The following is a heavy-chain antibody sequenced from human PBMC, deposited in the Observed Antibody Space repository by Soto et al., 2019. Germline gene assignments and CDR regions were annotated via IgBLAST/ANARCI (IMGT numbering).Heavy chain of an antibody. V-gene: IGHV4-31*03. Sequence: SETLSLTCTVSGASISSGDHYWNWIRLHPGKGLEWFGYISYSGRTYYNPSLRSRVVMSVDTSKNRFSLNLSSVTAADTAVYYCARGIVVMVAAASATSAFDIWGQGTMVTVSS. CDR2: ISYSGRT. CDR3: ARGIVVMVAAASATSAFDI. CDR1: GASISSGDHY. D-gene: IGHD2-15*01. J-gene: IGHJ3*02.